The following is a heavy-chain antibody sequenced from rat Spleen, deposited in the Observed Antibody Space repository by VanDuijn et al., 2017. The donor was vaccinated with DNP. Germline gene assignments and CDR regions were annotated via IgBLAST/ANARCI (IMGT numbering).Heavy chain of an antibody. Sequence: EVQLVESGGGLVQPGRSMKLSCAASGFTFSNFGMTWVRQAPAKGLEWVASITSSGGSTFYPDSVKGRFTISRDNAKSTLYLQMNSLRSEDMATYYCASHMVAFDYWGQGASVTFSS. CDR1: GFTFSNFG. V-gene: IGHV5-46*01. D-gene: IGHD1-3*01. CDR2: ITSSGGST. J-gene: IGHJ4*01. CDR3: ASHMVAFDY.